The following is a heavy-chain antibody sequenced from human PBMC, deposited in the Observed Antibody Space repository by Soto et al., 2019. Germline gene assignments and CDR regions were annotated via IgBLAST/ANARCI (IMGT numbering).Heavy chain of an antibody. V-gene: IGHV1-18*01. CDR1: GYTFTSHG. J-gene: IGHJ4*02. D-gene: IGHD3-10*01. Sequence: ASVKVSCKASGYTFTSHGISWVRQAPGQGLEWMGWISIYNGNTNYEQKLQDRVTMTTDTSTSTAYMELRSLRPEDTAVYYCAKEDVWFAKDYWGQGTLVTVSS. CDR3: AKEDVWFAKDY. CDR2: ISIYNGNT.